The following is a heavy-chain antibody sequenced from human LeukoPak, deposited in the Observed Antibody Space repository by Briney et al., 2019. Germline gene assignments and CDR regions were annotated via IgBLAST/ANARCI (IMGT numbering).Heavy chain of an antibody. CDR3: VRDSGSYYGPFDY. D-gene: IGHD1-26*01. Sequence: PGGSLRLSCAASGFTFSSYEMNWVRQAPGKGLEWVSYISSSGSSIYYADSVKGRFTVSRDNAKNSLYLQMNSLRAEDTAVYYCVRDSGSYYGPFDYWGQGTLVRVSS. CDR2: ISSSGSSI. CDR1: GFTFSSYE. V-gene: IGHV3-48*03. J-gene: IGHJ4*02.